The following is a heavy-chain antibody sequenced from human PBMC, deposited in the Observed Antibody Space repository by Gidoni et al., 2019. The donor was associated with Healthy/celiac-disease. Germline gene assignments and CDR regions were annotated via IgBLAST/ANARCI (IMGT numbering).Heavy chain of an antibody. CDR2: IYTSGST. D-gene: IGHD3-3*01. CDR1: GGSISSGSYY. V-gene: IGHV4-61*02. CDR3: ASNPFWSGYSPLDY. J-gene: IGHJ4*02. Sequence: QVQLQESGPGLVKPSQTLSLTCTVSGGSISSGSYYWSWIRQPAGKGLEWIGRIYTSGSTNYNPSLKSRVTMSVDTSKNQFSLKLSSVTAADTAVYYCASNPFWSGYSPLDYWGQGTLVTVSS.